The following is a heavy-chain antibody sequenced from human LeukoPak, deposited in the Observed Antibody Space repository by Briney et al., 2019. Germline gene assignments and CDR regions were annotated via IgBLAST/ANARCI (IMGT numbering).Heavy chain of an antibody. V-gene: IGHV4-38-2*02. Sequence: SETLSLTCTVSGYSISSGYYWAWIRQPPGKGLEWIGYIYHSGSTNYNPSLKSRVTISVDTSKNQFSLKLSSVTAADTAVYYCARVIQLWYYDYWGQGTLVTVSS. J-gene: IGHJ4*02. CDR3: ARVIQLWYYDY. CDR2: IYHSGST. CDR1: GYSISSGYY. D-gene: IGHD5-18*01.